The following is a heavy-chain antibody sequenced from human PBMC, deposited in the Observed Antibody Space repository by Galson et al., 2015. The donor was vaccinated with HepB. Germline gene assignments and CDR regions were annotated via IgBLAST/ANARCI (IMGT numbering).Heavy chain of an antibody. V-gene: IGHV3-48*01. CDR3: ARGALGGGMDV. D-gene: IGHD3-16*01. J-gene: IGHJ6*02. Sequence: SLRLSCAASGFTFSGYSINWVRQAPGKGLEWVSYIDSCSGTIHYADSVKGRFTISRDNAKNSLYLQMNSLRVEDTAVYYCARGALGGGMDVWGQGTTVTVSS. CDR2: IDSCSGTI. CDR1: GFTFSGYS.